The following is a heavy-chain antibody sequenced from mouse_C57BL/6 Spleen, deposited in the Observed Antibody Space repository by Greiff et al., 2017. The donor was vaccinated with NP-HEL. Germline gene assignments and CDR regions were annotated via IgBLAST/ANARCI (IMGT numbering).Heavy chain of an antibody. CDR1: GYTFTTYP. CDR3: ARGHYYAPYYFDY. J-gene: IGHJ2*01. Sequence: QVQLQQSGAELVKPGASVKLSCTASGYTFTTYPIAWMKQNPGKSLEWIGNFHPYNDDTNYNEKFKGKATFTVEKSSSTVYLGLSRLTSDDSAVYYCARGHYYAPYYFDYWGQGTTLTVSS. CDR2: FHPYNDDT. D-gene: IGHD1-2*01. V-gene: IGHV1-47*01.